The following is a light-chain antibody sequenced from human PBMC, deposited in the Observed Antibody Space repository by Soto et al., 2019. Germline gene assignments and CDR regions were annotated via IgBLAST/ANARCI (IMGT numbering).Light chain of an antibody. CDR1: QSLIHCDGDTY. V-gene: IGKV2-30*02. CDR2: KVS. J-gene: IGKJ1*01. Sequence: DVVMTQSRLSLPVTLGQPASISCRSSQSLIHCDGDTYLNWFQQRPGQSPRRLIDKVSDRDSGVPDRFTGSESGTDFTLKISRVEAEAVGVYYCMQGTHWPWTFGQGTEVEIK. CDR3: MQGTHWPWT.